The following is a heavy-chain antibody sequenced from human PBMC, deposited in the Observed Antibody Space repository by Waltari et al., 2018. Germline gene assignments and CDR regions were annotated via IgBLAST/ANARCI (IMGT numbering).Heavy chain of an antibody. CDR2: IKPDGRER. CDR3: SRSLDA. J-gene: IGHJ6*02. V-gene: IGHV3-7*03. CDR1: GFTFSNAW. Sequence: EVQLVESGGGLVQPGGSLRLSCAASGFTFSNAWMDWVRQAPGEGVGWVSKIKPDGRERYSGDSVKGRFTISRDNAKNSVYLQMNSLRAEDTAVYYCSRSLDAWGQGTTVTVSS.